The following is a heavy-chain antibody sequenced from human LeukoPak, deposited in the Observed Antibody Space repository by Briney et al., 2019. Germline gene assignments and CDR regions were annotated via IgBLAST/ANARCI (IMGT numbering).Heavy chain of an antibody. Sequence: GGSLRLSCAASGFTFSSYAMSWVRQAPGKGLEWVSAISGSGGSTYYADSVKGRFTISRDNSKNTLYLQMNSLRAEDTAVYYCAKDRYGAAGYSSGWSDYWGQGTLVTVSS. CDR3: AKDRYGAAGYSSGWSDY. CDR2: ISGSGGST. V-gene: IGHV3-23*01. D-gene: IGHD6-19*01. CDR1: GFTFSSYA. J-gene: IGHJ4*02.